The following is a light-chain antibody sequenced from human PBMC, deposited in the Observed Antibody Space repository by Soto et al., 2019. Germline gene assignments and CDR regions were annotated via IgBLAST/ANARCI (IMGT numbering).Light chain of an antibody. V-gene: IGKV3-11*01. CDR2: DAS. CDR1: QSVSSY. CDR3: QQRSNWPPT. Sequence: EIVLTQSPATLSLSPGARATLSCRASQSVSSYLAWYQQKPGQAPRLLIYDASNRATGIPARFSGSGSGTDFTLPISSLEPEDFAVYYCQQRSNWPPTFGQGTKVEIK. J-gene: IGKJ1*01.